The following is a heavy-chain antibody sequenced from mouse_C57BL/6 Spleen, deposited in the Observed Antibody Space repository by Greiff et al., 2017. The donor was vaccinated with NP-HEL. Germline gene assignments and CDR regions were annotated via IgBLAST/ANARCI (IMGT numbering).Heavy chain of an antibody. D-gene: IGHD2-4*01. Sequence: LQQSGGGLVQPGGSMKLSCAASGFTFSDAWMDWVRQSPEKGLEWVAEIRNKANNHATYYAESVKGRFTISRDDSKSSVYLQMNSLRAEDTGIYYCTRYYYDYDVGAMDYWGQGTSVTVSS. CDR1: GFTFSDAW. J-gene: IGHJ4*01. V-gene: IGHV6-6*01. CDR3: TRYYYDYDVGAMDY. CDR2: IRNKANNHAT.